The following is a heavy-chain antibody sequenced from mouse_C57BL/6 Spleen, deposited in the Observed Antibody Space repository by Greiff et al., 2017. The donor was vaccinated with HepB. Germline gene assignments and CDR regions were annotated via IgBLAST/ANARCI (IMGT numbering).Heavy chain of an antibody. J-gene: IGHJ3*01. D-gene: IGHD1-1*01. CDR2: INPNNGGT. CDR1: GYTFTDYN. CDR3: ARGGIAYYYGSFSWFAY. V-gene: IGHV1-18*01. Sequence: VQLKQSGPELVKPGASVKIPCKASGYTFTDYNMDWVKQSHGKSLEWIGDINPNNGGTIYNQKFKGKATLTVDKSSSTAYMELRSLTSEDTAVYYCARGGIAYYYGSFSWFAYWGQGTLVTVSA.